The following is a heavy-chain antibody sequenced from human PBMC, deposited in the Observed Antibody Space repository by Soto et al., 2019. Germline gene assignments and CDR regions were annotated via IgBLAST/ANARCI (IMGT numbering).Heavy chain of an antibody. CDR3: AKDIYKGVHHRGADY. CDR2: ISNDGNRK. Sequence: QVKVVESGGGVVQPGGSLRLSCTASGFTFSSYGMHWVRQAPGKGLEWVAVISNDGNRKWYIDPVKGRFTISKDNSKNTLYLEMNTVRTEDTAMYYCAKDIYKGVHHRGADYWGQGTLVTVSS. CDR1: GFTFSSYG. D-gene: IGHD1-1*01. V-gene: IGHV3-30*18. J-gene: IGHJ4*02.